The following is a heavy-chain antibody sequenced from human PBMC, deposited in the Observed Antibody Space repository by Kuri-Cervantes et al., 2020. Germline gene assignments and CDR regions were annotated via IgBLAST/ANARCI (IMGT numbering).Heavy chain of an antibody. CDR1: GYTFTSYD. J-gene: IGHJ4*02. V-gene: IGHV1-8*01. CDR2: MNPNSGNT. Sequence: ASVKVSCKASGYTFTSYDINWVRQATGQGLEWMGWMNPNSGNTGYAQKFQGRVTMTRNTSISTAYMELSSLRSEDTAVYYCARGPYSSGHFGYWGQGTLVTVSS. CDR3: ARGPYSSGHFGY. D-gene: IGHD6-19*01.